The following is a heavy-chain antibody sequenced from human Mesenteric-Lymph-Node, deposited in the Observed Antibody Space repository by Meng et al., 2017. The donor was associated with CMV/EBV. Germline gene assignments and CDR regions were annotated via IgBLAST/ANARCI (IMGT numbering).Heavy chain of an antibody. D-gene: IGHD7-27*01. CDR1: GYSISSGYY. V-gene: IGHV4-38-2*02. J-gene: IGHJ4*02. CDR2: IYHSGST. Sequence: GSLRLSCTVSGYSISSGYYWGWIRQPPGKGLEWIGSIYHSGSTYYNPSLRSRVTVSVDTSKNQFSLKVNSVTAADTAVYYCAREIWRGALGFWGQGTLVTVSS. CDR3: AREIWRGALGF.